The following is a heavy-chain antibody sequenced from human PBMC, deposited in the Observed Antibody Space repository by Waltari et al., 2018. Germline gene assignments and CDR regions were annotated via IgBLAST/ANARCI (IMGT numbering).Heavy chain of an antibody. Sequence: QVQLQESGPGLVKPSETLSLTCTVSGGSLSSHYWSWIRQPPGKGLAWIGYIYYSGSTNYNPSLKSRVTISVDTSKNQFSLKLSSVTAADTAVYYCARNPKMTGLDYWGQGTLVTVSS. CDR2: IYYSGST. CDR1: GGSLSSHY. J-gene: IGHJ4*02. D-gene: IGHD3-9*01. V-gene: IGHV4-59*11. CDR3: ARNPKMTGLDY.